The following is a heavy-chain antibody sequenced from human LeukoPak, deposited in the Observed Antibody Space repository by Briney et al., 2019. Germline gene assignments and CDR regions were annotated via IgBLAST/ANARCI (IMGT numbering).Heavy chain of an antibody. J-gene: IGHJ4*02. D-gene: IGHD3-16*02. CDR1: GFTFDDYA. CDR2: ISWNSGSI. Sequence: QPGRSLRLSCAASGFTFDDYAMHWVRQAPGKGLEWVSGISWNSGSIGYADSVKGRFTISRDNSKNTLYLQMNSLRAEDTAVYYCAKISRGDLLYYDYVWGSYREFDYWGQGTLVTVSS. V-gene: IGHV3-9*01. CDR3: AKISRGDLLYYDYVWGSYREFDY.